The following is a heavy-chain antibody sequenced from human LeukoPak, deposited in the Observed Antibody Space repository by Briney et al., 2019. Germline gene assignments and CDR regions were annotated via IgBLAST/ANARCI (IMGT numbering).Heavy chain of an antibody. CDR2: INSDGSST. J-gene: IGHJ4*02. CDR3: ARCPGYRYGCYYFDY. D-gene: IGHD5-18*01. Sequence: GGSLRLSCAASGFTFSSYWMHWVRQAPGKGLVWVSRINSDGSSTNYADSVKGRFTISRDNAKNTLYLQMSSLRAEDTAVYYCARCPGYRYGCYYFDYWGQGTLVTVSS. CDR1: GFTFSSYW. V-gene: IGHV3-74*01.